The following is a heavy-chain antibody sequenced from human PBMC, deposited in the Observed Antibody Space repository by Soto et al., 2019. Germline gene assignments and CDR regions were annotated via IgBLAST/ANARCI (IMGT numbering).Heavy chain of an antibody. D-gene: IGHD6-6*01. CDR1: GFTLSYHY. CDR2: SRDKAQGYST. V-gene: IGHV3-72*01. Sequence: GGSLRLSCAGSGFTLSYHYIDGVRQAPGKGLEWVGRSRDKAQGYSTAYAASVKGRFTTSRDESKNSVYLQMDSLKTEDTAIYYCARQGSSSSISWFDPWGQGTLVTVSS. CDR3: ARQGSSSSISWFDP. J-gene: IGHJ5*02.